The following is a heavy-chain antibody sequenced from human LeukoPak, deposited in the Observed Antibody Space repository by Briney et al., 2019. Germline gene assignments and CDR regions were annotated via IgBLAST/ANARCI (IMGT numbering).Heavy chain of an antibody. Sequence: GGSLRLSCAASGFTFSSYAMSWVRQAPGKGLDWVALISNDGSNEYYADSVKGRFTISRDNSRDTLFLQMNSLRAEDTAVYYCARDDFSVTELFDYWGQGTLVTVSS. D-gene: IGHD2-21*02. V-gene: IGHV3-30*14. CDR1: GFTFSSYA. CDR2: ISNDGSNE. J-gene: IGHJ4*02. CDR3: ARDDFSVTELFDY.